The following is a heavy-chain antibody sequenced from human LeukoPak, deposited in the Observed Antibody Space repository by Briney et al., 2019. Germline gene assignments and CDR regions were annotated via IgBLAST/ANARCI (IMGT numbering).Heavy chain of an antibody. V-gene: IGHV4-34*08. CDR2: INHSGST. CDR1: GFTFSSYT. CDR3: AGTPSSP. Sequence: GSLRLSCAASGFTFSSYTMNWVRQPPGKGLEWIGEINHSGSTNYNPSLKSRVTISVDTSKNQFSLKLSSVTAADTAVYYCAGTPSSPWGQGTLVTVSS. J-gene: IGHJ5*02.